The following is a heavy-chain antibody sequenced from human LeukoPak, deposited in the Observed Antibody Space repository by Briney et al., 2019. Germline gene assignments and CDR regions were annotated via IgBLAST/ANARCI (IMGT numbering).Heavy chain of an antibody. CDR1: GFSFSSYS. J-gene: IGHJ4*02. CDR3: AAAGDY. Sequence: NPGGSLRLSCAASGFSFSSYSMNWVRRAPGKGLEWVSSISSSSSDIFHADSVKGRFTTSRDNAKNLLYLQMNSLRDEDTAVYYCAAAGDYWGQGTLVTVSS. D-gene: IGHD3-10*01. CDR2: ISSSSSDI. V-gene: IGHV3-21*01.